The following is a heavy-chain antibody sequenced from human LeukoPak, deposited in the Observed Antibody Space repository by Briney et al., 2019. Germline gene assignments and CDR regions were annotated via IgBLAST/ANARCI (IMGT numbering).Heavy chain of an antibody. V-gene: IGHV4-34*01. J-gene: IGHJ4*02. CDR3: TRGGLDGYHDY. CDR1: GGSFSGYY. CDR2: INHSGST. D-gene: IGHD2-15*01. Sequence: PSETLSLTCAVYGGSFSGYYWSWIRQPPGKGLEWIGEINHSGSTNYNPSLKSRVTISVDTSKNQFSLKLSSVTAADTAVYYCTRGGLDGYHDYWGQGTLVTV.